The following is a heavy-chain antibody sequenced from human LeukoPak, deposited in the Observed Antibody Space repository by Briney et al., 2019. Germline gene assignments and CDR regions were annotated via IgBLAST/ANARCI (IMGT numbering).Heavy chain of an antibody. Sequence: GASVTLSYKASGYTFTVYYMHWVRQAPGQRLEWMGWINAGNGNTKYSQEFQGRVTITRDTSASTAYMELSSLRSEDMAVYYCARGYYYGSGSYYKNYYYMDVWGKGTTVTVSS. CDR1: GYTFTVYY. D-gene: IGHD3-10*01. V-gene: IGHV1-3*03. J-gene: IGHJ6*03. CDR2: INAGNGNT. CDR3: ARGYYYGSGSYYKNYYYMDV.